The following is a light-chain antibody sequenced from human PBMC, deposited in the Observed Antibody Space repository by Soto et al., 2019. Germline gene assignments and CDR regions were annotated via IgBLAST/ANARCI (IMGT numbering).Light chain of an antibody. J-gene: IGKJ3*01. CDR1: QNIDTY. CDR3: LQRAAWPLT. CDR2: DAS. Sequence: EIVLTQSPDILSLSPGERATLSCRASQNIDTYLDWYQQKPGQSPRLLIFDASSRATGTPARFSGSGSETDFTLPISRLEPEDFSIFHCLQRAAWPLTFGPGTKVDIK. V-gene: IGKV3-11*01.